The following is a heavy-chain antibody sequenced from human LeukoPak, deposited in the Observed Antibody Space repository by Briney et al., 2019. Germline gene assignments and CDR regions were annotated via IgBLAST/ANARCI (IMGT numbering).Heavy chain of an antibody. V-gene: IGHV1-18*01. CDR3: ARGLSSGWYPYYYYGMDV. J-gene: IGHJ6*02. D-gene: IGHD6-19*01. Sequence: ASVKVSCKASGYTFTSYGISWVRQAPGQGLEWMGWISAYNGNTNYAQKLQGRVTMTTDTSTSTAYMELRSLRSEDTAVYYCARGLSSGWYPYYYYGMDVWGQGTTVTVSS. CDR1: GYTFTSYG. CDR2: ISAYNGNT.